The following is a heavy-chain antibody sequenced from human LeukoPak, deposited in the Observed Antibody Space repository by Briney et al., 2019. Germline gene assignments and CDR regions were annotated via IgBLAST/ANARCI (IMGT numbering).Heavy chain of an antibody. CDR2: IYSGGFT. J-gene: IGHJ4*02. CDR1: GFTFSNYE. Sequence: GGSLRLSCAATGFTFSNYEMNWVRQAPGKGLEWVSVIYSGGFTYYADSVRTRFTISRDNSKNTLFLQMNSLRAEDTAVYYCARVRRDGYNFFDYWGQGTLVTVSS. CDR3: ARVRRDGYNFFDY. D-gene: IGHD5-24*01. V-gene: IGHV3-66*01.